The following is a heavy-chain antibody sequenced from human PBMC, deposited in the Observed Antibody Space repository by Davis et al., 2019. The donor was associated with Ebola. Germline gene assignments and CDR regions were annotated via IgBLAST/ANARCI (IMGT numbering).Heavy chain of an antibody. CDR3: ARGYRGYDFSDY. Sequence: GSLRLSCTVSGGSISSSSYYWGWIRQPPGKGLEWIGSIYYSGSTYYNPSLKSRVTISVDTSKNQFSLKLSSVTAADTAVYYCARGYRGYDFSDYWGQGTLVTVSS. J-gene: IGHJ4*02. CDR1: GGSISSSSYY. CDR2: IYYSGST. D-gene: IGHD5-12*01. V-gene: IGHV4-39*07.